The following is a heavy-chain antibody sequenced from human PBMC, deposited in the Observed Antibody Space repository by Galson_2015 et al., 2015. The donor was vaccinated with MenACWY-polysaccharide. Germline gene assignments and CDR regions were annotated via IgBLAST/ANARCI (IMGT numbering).Heavy chain of an antibody. J-gene: IGHJ4*02. CDR1: GFTFSSYA. Sequence: LRLSCAASGFTFSSYAMSWVRQAPGKGLEWVSSITSSGGGTYYADSVKGRFTISRDNSKNTLSLQMNSLRAEDTAVYYCAKRCSTSGWYFFDSWGQGILVTVSS. D-gene: IGHD6-13*01. CDR3: AKRCSTSGWYFFDS. V-gene: IGHV3-23*01. CDR2: ITSSGGGT.